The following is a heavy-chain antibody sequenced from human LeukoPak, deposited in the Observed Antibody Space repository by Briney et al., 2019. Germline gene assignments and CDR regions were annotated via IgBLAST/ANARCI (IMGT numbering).Heavy chain of an antibody. CDR1: GGSISSSSYY. D-gene: IGHD3-16*01. V-gene: IGHV4-39*07. J-gene: IGHJ4*02. CDR3: ASQKVDYDYVWGSLPNGLFDY. CDR2: IYYSGST. Sequence: SETLSLTCTVSGGSISSSSYYWGWIRLPPGKGLEWIGSIYYSGSTYYNPSLKSRVTISVDTSKNQFSLKLSSVTAADTAVYYCASQKVDYDYVWGSLPNGLFDYWGQGTLVTVSS.